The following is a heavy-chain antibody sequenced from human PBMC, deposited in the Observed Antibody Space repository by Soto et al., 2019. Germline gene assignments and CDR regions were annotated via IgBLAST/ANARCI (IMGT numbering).Heavy chain of an antibody. Sequence: PGGSLRLSCAASGFTFTRYSMNWVRQAPGKGLEWVSSISSTTNYIYYGDSMKGRFTISRDNAKNSLYLEMNSLRAEDTAVYYCARESENLTSNFDYWGQGTLVTVSS. CDR2: ISSTTNYI. V-gene: IGHV3-21*06. J-gene: IGHJ4*02. CDR3: ARESENLTSNFDY. CDR1: GFTFTRYS.